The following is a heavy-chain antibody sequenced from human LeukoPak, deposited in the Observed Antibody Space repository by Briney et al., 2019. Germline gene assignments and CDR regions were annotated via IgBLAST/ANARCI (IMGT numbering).Heavy chain of an antibody. CDR3: ARRNPGEYYFDY. V-gene: IGHV3-21*01. Sequence: GGSLRLSCAASGFTFSGYSMNWVRQAPGKGLEWVSSISSSSSYIYYADSMKGRSTISRDNAQNSLYLQMNSLRAEDTAVYYCARRNPGEYYFDYWGQGTLVTVSS. CDR1: GFTFSGYS. J-gene: IGHJ4*02. D-gene: IGHD3-10*01. CDR2: ISSSSSYI.